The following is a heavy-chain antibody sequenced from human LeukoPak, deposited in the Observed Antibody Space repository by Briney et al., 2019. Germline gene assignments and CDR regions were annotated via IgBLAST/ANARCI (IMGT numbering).Heavy chain of an antibody. CDR2: ISWNSGSI. V-gene: IGHV3-9*01. Sequence: GGSLRPSCAASGFTFDDYAMHWVRQAPGKGLEWVSGISWNSGSIGYADSVKGRFTISRDNSKNTLYLQMNSLRAEDTAVYYCASHPSPYGSGSYNFDYWGQGTLVTVSS. J-gene: IGHJ4*02. CDR3: ASHPSPYGSGSYNFDY. D-gene: IGHD3-10*01. CDR1: GFTFDDYA.